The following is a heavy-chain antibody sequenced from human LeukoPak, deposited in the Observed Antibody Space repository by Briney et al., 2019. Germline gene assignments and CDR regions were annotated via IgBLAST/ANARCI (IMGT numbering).Heavy chain of an antibody. CDR2: IYTSGST. V-gene: IGHV4-4*07. Sequence: SETLSLTCTVSGDSINNYYWTWIRQPAGKGLEWIGRIYTSGSTNYNPSLKSRVTISVDTSKNQFSLELSSVTAADTAVYYCARSPGQSLRSAWFDPWGQGTLVTVSS. J-gene: IGHJ5*02. CDR1: GDSINNYY. D-gene: IGHD4-17*01. CDR3: ARSPGQSLRSAWFDP.